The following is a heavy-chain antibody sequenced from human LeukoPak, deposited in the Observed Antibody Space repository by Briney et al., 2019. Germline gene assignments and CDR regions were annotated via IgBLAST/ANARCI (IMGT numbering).Heavy chain of an antibody. Sequence: SETLSLTCTVSGGSISSYYWSWIRQPPGKGLEWIGYIYYSGSTNYNPSLRSRVTISVDTSKNQFSLKLSSVTAADTAVYYCARDRPHDAFDIWGQGTMVTVSS. J-gene: IGHJ3*02. V-gene: IGHV4-59*12. CDR3: ARDRPHDAFDI. CDR2: IYYSGST. CDR1: GGSISSYY.